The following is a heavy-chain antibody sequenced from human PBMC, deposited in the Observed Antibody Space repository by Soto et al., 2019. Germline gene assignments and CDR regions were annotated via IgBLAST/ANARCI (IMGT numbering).Heavy chain of an antibody. CDR2: ISSSGSTI. CDR3: ARSNDPQVAVAGLDY. J-gene: IGHJ4*02. V-gene: IGHV3-11*01. D-gene: IGHD6-19*01. CDR1: GFTFSDNY. Sequence: QVQLVESGGGLVKPGGSLRLSCAASGFTFSDNYMSWIRQAPGKGLEWVSYISSSGSTIYYADSVKGRFTSSRDKAKNSLYLQMNSLRAEDTAVYYCARSNDPQVAVAGLDYWGQGTLVTVSS.